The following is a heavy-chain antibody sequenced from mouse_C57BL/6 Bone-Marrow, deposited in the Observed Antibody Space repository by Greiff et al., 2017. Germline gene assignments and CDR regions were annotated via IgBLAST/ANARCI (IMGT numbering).Heavy chain of an antibody. CDR1: GYTFTSYW. CDR3: ARFNYGNYYAMDY. CDR2: IHPNSGST. D-gene: IGHD2-1*01. V-gene: IGHV1-64*01. Sequence: QVQLQQPGAELVKPGASVKLSCKASGYTFTSYWMHWVKQRPGQGLEWIGMIHPNSGSTNYNEKFKSKATLTVDKSSSTAYMQLRSLTSEDSAVFCCARFNYGNYYAMDYWGRGTSVTVSS. J-gene: IGHJ4*01.